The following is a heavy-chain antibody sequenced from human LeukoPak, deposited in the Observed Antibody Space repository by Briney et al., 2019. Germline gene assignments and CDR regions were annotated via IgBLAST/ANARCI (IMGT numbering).Heavy chain of an antibody. Sequence: SETLSLTCAVYGGSFSGYYWSWIRQPPGKGLEWIGEINHSGSTNYNPSLKSRVTISVDTSKNQFSLKLSSVTAADTAAYYCARCPQYYYDSSGYYDYWGQGTLVTVSS. CDR2: INHSGST. CDR1: GGSFSGYY. J-gene: IGHJ4*02. D-gene: IGHD3-22*01. CDR3: ARCPQYYYDSSGYYDY. V-gene: IGHV4-34*01.